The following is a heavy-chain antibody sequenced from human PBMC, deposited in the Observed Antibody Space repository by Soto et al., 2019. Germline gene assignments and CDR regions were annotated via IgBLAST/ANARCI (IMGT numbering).Heavy chain of an antibody. D-gene: IGHD2-21*01. Sequence: SVKVSFKASCYIFKKYGFNWVRQAPGQGLEWMGRISAFNGYTNFAQKFQGRVTLTTDTSTNTAYMELSSLRSDDTAIYYCARGRGVVIPAGTPDAFDVWGQGTMVTVSS. CDR3: ARGRGVVIPAGTPDAFDV. J-gene: IGHJ3*01. CDR2: ISAFNGYT. V-gene: IGHV1-18*01. CDR1: CYIFKKYG.